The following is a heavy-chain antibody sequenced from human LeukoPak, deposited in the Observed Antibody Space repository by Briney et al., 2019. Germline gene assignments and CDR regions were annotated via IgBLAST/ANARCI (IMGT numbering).Heavy chain of an antibody. Sequence: GRSLRLSCAASGFIFSSYAMHWVRQAPGKGLEWVAVISYDGSNKYYADSVKGRFTISRDNSKNTLYLQMNSLRAEDTAVYYCARLYPGLVSRGSQYYYDYGMDVWGQGTTVTVSS. CDR3: ARLYPGLVSRGSQYYYDYGMDV. V-gene: IGHV3-30-3*01. J-gene: IGHJ6*02. CDR2: ISYDGSNK. CDR1: GFIFSSYA. D-gene: IGHD3/OR15-3a*01.